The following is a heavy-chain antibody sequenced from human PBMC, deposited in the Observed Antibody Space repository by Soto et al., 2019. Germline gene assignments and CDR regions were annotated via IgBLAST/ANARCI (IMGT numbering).Heavy chain of an antibody. CDR3: ARHNRYSSPWFEGWFDP. V-gene: IGHV5-51*03. CDR2: IHPGDSDT. J-gene: IGHJ5*02. CDR1: GYSFTNYW. D-gene: IGHD6-13*01. Sequence: EVQLVPSGAEVKKAGESLKISCQGSGYSFTNYWVGWVRQIPGRGLEWMGIIHPGDSDTRYSPFFQGQVTISADKSISTAYRQWSSLKASETAMYYCARHNRYSSPWFEGWFDPWGQGTLVTVSS.